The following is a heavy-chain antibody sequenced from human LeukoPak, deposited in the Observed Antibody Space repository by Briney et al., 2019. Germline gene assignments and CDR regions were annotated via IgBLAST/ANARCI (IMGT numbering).Heavy chain of an antibody. V-gene: IGHV3-7*01. CDR3: AREIQGDDYFDY. Sequence: GGSLRLSCAASRFTFSTYWMSWVRQAPGEGLEWVANKKQDGSEKYYVDSVKGRFTISRDNAKNSLYLQMNSLRAEDTAVYYCAREIQGDDYFDYWGQGTLVTVSS. CDR2: KKQDGSEK. CDR1: RFTFSTYW. J-gene: IGHJ4*02. D-gene: IGHD3-10*01.